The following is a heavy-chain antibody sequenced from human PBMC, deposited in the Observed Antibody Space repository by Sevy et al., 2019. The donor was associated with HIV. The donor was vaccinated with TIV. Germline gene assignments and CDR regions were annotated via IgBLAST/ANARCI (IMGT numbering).Heavy chain of an antibody. J-gene: IGHJ4*02. Sequence: GGSLRLSCAASGFTFSSYSMNWVRQAPGKGLEWVSYISRSSSTIYYADSVKGRFTISRDNAKNSLYLQMNSLRDEDTAVYYCASERKMYDSSGYYFHFDYWGQGTLVTVSS. CDR1: GFTFSSYS. V-gene: IGHV3-48*02. CDR2: ISRSSSTI. CDR3: ASERKMYDSSGYYFHFDY. D-gene: IGHD3-22*01.